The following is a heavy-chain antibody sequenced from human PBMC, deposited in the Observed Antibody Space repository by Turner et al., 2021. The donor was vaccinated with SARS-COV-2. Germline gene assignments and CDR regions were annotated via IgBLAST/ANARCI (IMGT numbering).Heavy chain of an antibody. D-gene: IGHD3-22*01. V-gene: IGHV4-39*01. Sequence: QLQLQESGPGLVKPSETLSLTCTVSGGSISSSSYYWGWIRQPPGKGLEWIGSIYYSGVTYYNPSLKSRGTISVDTSKNQFSLKLSSVTAADTAVYYCARHKGDYDSSELLGWGQGTLVTVSS. J-gene: IGHJ4*02. CDR2: IYYSGVT. CDR1: GGSISSSSYY. CDR3: ARHKGDYDSSELLG.